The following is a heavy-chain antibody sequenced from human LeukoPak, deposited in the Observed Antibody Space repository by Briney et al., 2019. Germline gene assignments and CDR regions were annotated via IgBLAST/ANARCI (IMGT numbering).Heavy chain of an antibody. D-gene: IGHD1-26*01. V-gene: IGHV4-59*01. CDR1: SGSISSYY. CDR2: IYYSGST. J-gene: IGHJ3*02. Sequence: PSETLSLTCTVSSGSISSYYWSWMRQPPGKGLEWIGYIYYSGSTSYNPSLKSRVTISVDTSKKQFSLKLSPVTAADTAFYYCARYIVSYPHDAFDIWGQGTMVTVSS. CDR3: ARYIVSYPHDAFDI.